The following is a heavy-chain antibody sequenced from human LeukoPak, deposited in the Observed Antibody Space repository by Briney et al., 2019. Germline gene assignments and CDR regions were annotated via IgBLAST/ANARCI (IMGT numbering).Heavy chain of an antibody. CDR3: ARGHSGTSDRLDP. J-gene: IGHJ5*02. CDR2: IRNRVDSYTT. D-gene: IGHD1-26*01. V-gene: IGHV3-72*01. Sequence: PGGSLRLSCAASGFTFNDHYMDWVRQAPGNGLGWGGRIRNRVDSYTTEYAASVKGRFSISRDDSKNSLYLQMNSLKIEDTAVYFCARGHSGTSDRLDPWGQGTLVTVSS. CDR1: GFTFNDHY.